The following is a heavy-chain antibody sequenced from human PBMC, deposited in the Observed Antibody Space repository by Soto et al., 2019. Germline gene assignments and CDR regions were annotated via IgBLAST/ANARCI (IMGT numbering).Heavy chain of an antibody. V-gene: IGHV1-46*01. D-gene: IGHD6-13*01. Sequence: GASVKVSCKASGYTFTSYYMHWVRQAPGQRLEWMGIINPSGGSTSYAQKFQGRVTMTRDTSTSTVYMELSSLRSDDTAVYYCARDLRDRYSSSWYGGRYYYYGMDVWGQGTTVTVSS. CDR1: GYTFTSYY. CDR3: ARDLRDRYSSSWYGGRYYYYGMDV. CDR2: INPSGGST. J-gene: IGHJ6*02.